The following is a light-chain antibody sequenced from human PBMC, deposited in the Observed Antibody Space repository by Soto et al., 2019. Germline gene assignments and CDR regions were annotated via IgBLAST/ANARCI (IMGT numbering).Light chain of an antibody. CDR3: QQYNSYPFT. J-gene: IGKJ3*01. Sequence: DIQMTQSPSTLSASVGDRVTITCRASQSISSWLAWYQQKPGKAPNLLIYDASSFESGVPSRFSGSGSVTEFTLTISSLQPDDFATDYCQQYNSYPFTVGPGTKVDIK. CDR1: QSISSW. CDR2: DAS. V-gene: IGKV1-5*01.